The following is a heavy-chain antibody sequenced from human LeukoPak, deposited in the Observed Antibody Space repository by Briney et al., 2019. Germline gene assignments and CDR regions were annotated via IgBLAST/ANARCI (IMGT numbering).Heavy chain of an antibody. V-gene: IGHV1-69*05. J-gene: IGHJ4*02. CDR2: IIPIFGIA. D-gene: IGHD6-13*01. CDR1: GGTFSSYA. CDR3: ARGGFYSSSWYNY. Sequence: SVKVSCKASGGTFSSYAISWVRQAPGQGLEWMGGIIPIFGIANYAQKFQGRATITTDESMSTAYMELSSLRSEDTAVYYCARGGFYSSSWYNYWGQGTLVTVSS.